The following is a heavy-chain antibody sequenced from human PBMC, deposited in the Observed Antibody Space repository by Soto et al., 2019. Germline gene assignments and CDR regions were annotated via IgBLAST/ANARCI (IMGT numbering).Heavy chain of an antibody. D-gene: IGHD6-13*01. CDR2: INAGNGNT. J-gene: IGHJ4*02. CDR3: ARGPGYSSSCYVYFDY. CDR1: GYTFTSYA. V-gene: IGHV1-3*01. Sequence: ASVKVSCKASGYTFTSYAMHWVRQAPGQRLEWMGWINAGNGNTKYSQKFQGRVTITRDTSAGTAYMELSSLRSEDTAVYYCARGPGYSSSCYVYFDYWGQGTPAPVYS.